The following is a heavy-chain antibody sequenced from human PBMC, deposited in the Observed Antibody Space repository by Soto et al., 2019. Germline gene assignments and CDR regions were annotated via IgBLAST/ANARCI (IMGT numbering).Heavy chain of an antibody. Sequence: SETLSLTCTVSGGSISSSSYYWGWIRQPPGKGLEWIGSIYYSGSTYYNPSLKSRVTISVDTSKNQFSLKLSSVTAADTAVYYCARLNGDLNYYYYYMDVWGKGTTVTVSS. CDR3: ARLNGDLNYYYYYMDV. CDR2: IYYSGST. D-gene: IGHD4-17*01. CDR1: GGSISSSSYY. V-gene: IGHV4-39*01. J-gene: IGHJ6*03.